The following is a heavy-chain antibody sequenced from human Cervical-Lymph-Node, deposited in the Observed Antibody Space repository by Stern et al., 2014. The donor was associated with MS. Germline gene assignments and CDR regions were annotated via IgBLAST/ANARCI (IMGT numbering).Heavy chain of an antibody. Sequence: EVQLVESGGGLVRPGGSLRLSCAASGFTFSRSAMSWVRQAPGKGLEWVSAISSSGGATYYADSVKGRFSISRDNSKNTLYLQMNSVRAEDTAVYYCAITATGFAYWGQGTLVIVSS. V-gene: IGHV3-23*04. CDR1: GFTFSRSA. CDR2: ISSSGGAT. D-gene: IGHD3-9*01. J-gene: IGHJ4*02. CDR3: AITATGFAY.